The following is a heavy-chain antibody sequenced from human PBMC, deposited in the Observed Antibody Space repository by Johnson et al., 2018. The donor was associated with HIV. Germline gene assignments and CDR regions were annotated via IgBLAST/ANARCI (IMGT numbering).Heavy chain of an antibody. CDR2: ISYDGSNK. Sequence: QVQLVESGGGVVQPGRSLRLSCAASGFTFSSYAMSWVRQAPGKGLEWVAVISYDGSNKYYADSVKGRFTISRDNSKNTLYLQMNSLRAEDTAVYYCARDGYSSSSFGAFDIWGQGTMVTVSS. J-gene: IGHJ3*02. V-gene: IGHV3-30*14. CDR1: GFTFSSYA. D-gene: IGHD6-6*01. CDR3: ARDGYSSSSFGAFDI.